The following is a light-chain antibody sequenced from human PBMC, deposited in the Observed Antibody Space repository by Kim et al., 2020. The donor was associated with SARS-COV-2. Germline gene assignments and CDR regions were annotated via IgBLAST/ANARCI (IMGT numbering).Light chain of an antibody. J-gene: IGKJ1*01. Sequence: AIQMTQSPSSLSASVGDRVTITCRASQGIRDDLGWYQQKPGKAPKLLIYATSSLQSGVPSRFSGSGSGTDFTLTISSLQAEDFATYYCLQDYNYPRTFGQGTKVDIK. CDR2: ATS. CDR1: QGIRDD. CDR3: LQDYNYPRT. V-gene: IGKV1-6*01.